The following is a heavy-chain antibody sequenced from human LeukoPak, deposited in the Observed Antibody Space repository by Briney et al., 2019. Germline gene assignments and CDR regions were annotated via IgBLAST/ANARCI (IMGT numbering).Heavy chain of an antibody. D-gene: IGHD6-19*01. CDR1: GFTFNNYW. CDR3: ASVIQEWLMDV. J-gene: IGHJ6*02. Sequence: GGSLRLSCAASGFTFNNYWMTWVRQAPGKGLEWVAKIKQDGGEKFYADSVKGRFTISRDNAKKSLYLQMNSLRAGDTAVYYCASVIQEWLMDVWGQGTAVTVSS. V-gene: IGHV3-7*01. CDR2: IKQDGGEK.